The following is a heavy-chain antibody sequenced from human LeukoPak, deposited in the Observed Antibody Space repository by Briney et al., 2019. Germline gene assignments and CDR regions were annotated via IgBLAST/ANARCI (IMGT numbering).Heavy chain of an antibody. D-gene: IGHD3-10*02. V-gene: IGHV3-66*01. CDR3: AELGITMIGGV. CDR2: IYSTGAT. Sequence: GGSLRLSCAASGFTFSNNYMKWVRQAPGKGLEWVSLIYSTGATYFADSVKGRLTISRDNSKNTLYLQMNSLRAEDTAVYYCAELGITMIGGVWGKGTTVTISS. CDR1: GFTFSNNY. J-gene: IGHJ6*04.